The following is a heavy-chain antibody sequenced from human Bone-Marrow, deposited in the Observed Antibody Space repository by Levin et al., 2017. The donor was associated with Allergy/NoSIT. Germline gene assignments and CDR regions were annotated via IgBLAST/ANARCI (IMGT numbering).Heavy chain of an antibody. V-gene: IGHV3-15*07. Sequence: GGSLRLSCAASGFSFKNAWMNWVRQAPGKGLEWVGCIKSETAGGTTVYPAPVKGRFTISREDPANLVFMQMNSPKSEDTAVYYCTADMAYFDSSGPDYWGQGTLVTVTS. J-gene: IGHJ4*02. CDR2: IKSETAGGTT. CDR3: TADMAYFDSSGPDY. D-gene: IGHD3-22*01. CDR1: GFSFKNAW.